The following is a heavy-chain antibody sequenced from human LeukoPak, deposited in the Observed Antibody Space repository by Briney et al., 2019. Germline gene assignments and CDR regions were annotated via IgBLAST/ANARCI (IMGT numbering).Heavy chain of an antibody. J-gene: IGHJ4*02. V-gene: IGHV3-15*01. Sequence: GGSLRLSCAASGFTFSNACMSWVRQAPGKGLEWVGRIKSKTDGWTTDYAAPVKGRFTISRDDSKTTLYLQMNSLKTEDTAVYYCTTDIVVGATRATDYWGQGTLVTVSS. D-gene: IGHD1-26*01. CDR3: TTDIVVGATRATDY. CDR1: GFTFSNAC. CDR2: IKSKTDGWTT.